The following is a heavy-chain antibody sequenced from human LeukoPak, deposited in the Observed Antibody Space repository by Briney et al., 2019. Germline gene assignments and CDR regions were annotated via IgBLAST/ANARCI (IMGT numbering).Heavy chain of an antibody. Sequence: PSETLSLTCAVYGGSFSGYYWSRIRQPPGKGLEWIGEINHSGSTNYNPSLKSRVTISVDTSKNQFSLKLSSVTAADTAVYYCASSPRAPHFYDSSGTRGGYWGQGTLVTVSS. CDR1: GGSFSGYY. J-gene: IGHJ4*02. CDR2: INHSGST. CDR3: ASSPRAPHFYDSSGTRGGY. V-gene: IGHV4-34*01. D-gene: IGHD3-22*01.